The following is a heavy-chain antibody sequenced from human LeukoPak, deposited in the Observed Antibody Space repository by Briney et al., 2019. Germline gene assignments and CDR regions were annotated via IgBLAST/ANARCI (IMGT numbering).Heavy chain of an antibody. J-gene: IGHJ4*02. V-gene: IGHV5-51*04. CDR3: ARIVYSGSYCLDY. Sequence: GESLKISLQGPGYSFTSYWIGWVRQMPGKGLEGMGIIYPGESDTRYRPPFQGQSTIPAAKPIRTAYLQWSSLKASDSVMYYCARIVYSGSYCLDYWGPGTLVTVSS. D-gene: IGHD1-26*01. CDR1: GYSFTSYW. CDR2: IYPGESDT.